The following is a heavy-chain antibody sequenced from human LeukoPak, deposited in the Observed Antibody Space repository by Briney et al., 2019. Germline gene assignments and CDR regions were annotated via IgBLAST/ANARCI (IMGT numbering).Heavy chain of an antibody. V-gene: IGHV1-69*13. Sequence: SVKVSCKASGGTFSSYAISWVRQAPGQGLEWMGGIIPIFGTANYAQKFQGRVTITADESTSTAYMELSSLRSEDTAVYYCARDPIFSAGRNSYFDYWGQGTLVTDSS. CDR1: GGTFSSYA. CDR2: IIPIFGTA. CDR3: ARDPIFSAGRNSYFDY. D-gene: IGHD3-3*02. J-gene: IGHJ4*02.